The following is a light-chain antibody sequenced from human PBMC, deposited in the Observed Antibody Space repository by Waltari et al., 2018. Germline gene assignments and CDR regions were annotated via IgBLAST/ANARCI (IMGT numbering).Light chain of an antibody. J-gene: IGLJ2*01. CDR1: NIGSKN. CDR2: RDS. CDR3: QVWDSSAVV. V-gene: IGLV3-9*01. Sequence: SYELTQPLSVSVALGQTARIPCGENNIGSKNVHWYKQKPGQAPVLVIYRDSKRPSAIPGRFSGSNSGNTATLTISRAQAGDEADYYCQVWDSSAVVFGGGTNLIVL.